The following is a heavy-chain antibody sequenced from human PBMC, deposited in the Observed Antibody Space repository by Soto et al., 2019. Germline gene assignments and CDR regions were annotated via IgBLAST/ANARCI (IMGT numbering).Heavy chain of an antibody. CDR3: ARHLPFYGSGSSPLNWFAL. J-gene: IGHJ5*02. CDR1: VGSLSSYL. D-gene: IGHD3-10*01. CDR2: IYHSGST. Sequence: PSETLSLSCSVSVGSLSSYLWSWVRQPPGKGLEWIGNIYHSGSTNYNPSLKRRVAISVNTSKNQFSLKMTSVTAADTAFYYCARHLPFYGSGSSPLNWFALWGQGTLVTVSS. V-gene: IGHV4-59*08.